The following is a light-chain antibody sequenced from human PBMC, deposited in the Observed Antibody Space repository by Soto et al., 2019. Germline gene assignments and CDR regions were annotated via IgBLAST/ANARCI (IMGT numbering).Light chain of an antibody. V-gene: IGKV1-39*01. Sequence: DIQMTQYPSSLSASVGDRVTITCRASQSISSYLNWYQQKPGKAPKLLIYAASSLQSGVPSRFSGSGYGTDFTLTISSLQPEDFATYYCQQSYSTPPWTFGQGTKVEIK. J-gene: IGKJ1*01. CDR1: QSISSY. CDR3: QQSYSTPPWT. CDR2: AAS.